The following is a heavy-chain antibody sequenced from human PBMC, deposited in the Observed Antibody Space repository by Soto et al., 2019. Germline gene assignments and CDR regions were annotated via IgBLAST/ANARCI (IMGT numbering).Heavy chain of an antibody. CDR1: GGSISRGGYS. Sequence: QLQLQESGSGLVKPSQTLSLTCAVSGGSISRGGYSWSWIRQPPGKGLEWIGYIYHSGSTYYTPSLKSRVTISVDRSKNQFSLKLSSVTAADTAVYYGARAMTTVTTIDYWGQGTLVTVSS. D-gene: IGHD4-17*01. V-gene: IGHV4-30-2*01. CDR2: IYHSGST. J-gene: IGHJ4*02. CDR3: ARAMTTVTTIDY.